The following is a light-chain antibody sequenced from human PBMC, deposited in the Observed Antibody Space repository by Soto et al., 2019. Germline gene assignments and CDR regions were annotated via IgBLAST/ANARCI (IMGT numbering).Light chain of an antibody. V-gene: IGLV2-14*01. CDR3: SSYTSSSTRLYV. Sequence: QCVLKQPASGSSAAGGGISISCTGTSSDVGGYNYVSWYQQHPGKAPKLMIYDVSNRPSGVSNRFSGSKSGNTASLTISGLQAEDEADYYCSSYTSSSTRLYVFGTGTKVTVL. CDR2: DVS. J-gene: IGLJ1*01. CDR1: SSDVGGYNY.